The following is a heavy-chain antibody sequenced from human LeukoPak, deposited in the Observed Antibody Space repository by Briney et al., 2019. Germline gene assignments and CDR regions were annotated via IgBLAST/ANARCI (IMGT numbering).Heavy chain of an antibody. J-gene: IGHJ4*02. CDR1: GGSFSGDF. Sequence: SETLSLTCAVSGGSFSGDFWSWSRQSPAKGLEWIGSISHSGSTSFNPSLKSRVTMSVETSTNQFSLKLTSSAAADTAVYYWARSAGDYKLDYWGQGTLVTVSS. CDR2: ISHSGST. CDR3: ARSAGDYKLDY. D-gene: IGHD4-17*01. V-gene: IGHV4-59*01.